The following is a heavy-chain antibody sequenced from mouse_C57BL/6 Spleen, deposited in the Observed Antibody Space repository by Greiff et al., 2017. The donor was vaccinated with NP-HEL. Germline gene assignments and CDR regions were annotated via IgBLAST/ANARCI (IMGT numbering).Heavy chain of an antibody. CDR2: IYPGDGDT. CDR3: ARGGSSYRYFDY. J-gene: IGHJ2*01. CDR1: GYAFSSYW. V-gene: IGHV1-80*01. D-gene: IGHD1-1*01. Sequence: QVQLQQSGAELVKPGASLKISCKASGYAFSSYWMNWVKQRPGKGLEWIGQIYPGDGDTNYNGKFKGKATLTADKSSSTAYMQLSSLTSEDSAVYFCARGGSSYRYFDYWGQGTTLTVSS.